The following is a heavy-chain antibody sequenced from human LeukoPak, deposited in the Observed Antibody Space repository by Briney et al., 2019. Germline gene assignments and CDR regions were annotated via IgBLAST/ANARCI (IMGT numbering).Heavy chain of an antibody. Sequence: GGSLRLSCAASGFTFSSYWMSWVRQAPGKGLEWVANIKQDGSEKYYVDSVKGRFTISRDNAKNSLYLQMNSLRAEDTAVYYCATKMARISGWYSYYFDYWGQGTLVTVSS. CDR1: GFTFSSYW. CDR2: IKQDGSEK. D-gene: IGHD6-19*01. J-gene: IGHJ4*02. V-gene: IGHV3-7*01. CDR3: ATKMARISGWYSYYFDY.